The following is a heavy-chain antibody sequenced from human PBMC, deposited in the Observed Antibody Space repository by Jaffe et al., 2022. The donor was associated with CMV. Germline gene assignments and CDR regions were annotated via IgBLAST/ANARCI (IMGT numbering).Heavy chain of an antibody. CDR2: IWYDGSNK. CDR3: ARDSGIVVVITGEDAFDI. CDR1: GFTFSSYG. J-gene: IGHJ3*02. Sequence: QVQLVESGGGVVQPGRSLRLSCAASGFTFSSYGMHWVRQAPGKGLEWVAVIWYDGSNKYYADSVKGRFTISRDNSKNTLYLQMNSLRAEDTAVYYCARDSGIVVVITGEDAFDIWGQGTMVTVSS. V-gene: IGHV3-33*08. D-gene: IGHD3-22*01.